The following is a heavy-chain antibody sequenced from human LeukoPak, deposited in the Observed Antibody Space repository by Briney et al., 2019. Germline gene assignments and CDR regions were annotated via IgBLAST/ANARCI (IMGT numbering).Heavy chain of an antibody. Sequence: GGSLRLSCAASGFKFDDYAMHWVRQVPGKGLGWVSGISWNSGLIDYADSVKGRFSISRDNAKNSLYLQMNSLKAEDTALYYCAKERSSAIDYWGPGTLVTVSP. V-gene: IGHV3-9*01. CDR3: AKERSSAIDY. J-gene: IGHJ4*02. D-gene: IGHD2-15*01. CDR1: GFKFDDYA. CDR2: ISWNSGLI.